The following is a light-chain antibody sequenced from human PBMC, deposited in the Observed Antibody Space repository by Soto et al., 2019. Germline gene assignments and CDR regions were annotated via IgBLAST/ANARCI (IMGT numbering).Light chain of an antibody. Sequence: QSALTQPASVSGSPGQSITISCTGTSSDIGGYNYVSWYQQHPDKAPKLMIYEVSNRPSGVSIRFSGSKSVNTASLTISGLQAEDEADYYCSSSTTTGTPVIFGGGTKLTVL. CDR1: SSDIGGYNY. CDR2: EVS. V-gene: IGLV2-14*01. CDR3: SSSTTTGTPVI. J-gene: IGLJ2*01.